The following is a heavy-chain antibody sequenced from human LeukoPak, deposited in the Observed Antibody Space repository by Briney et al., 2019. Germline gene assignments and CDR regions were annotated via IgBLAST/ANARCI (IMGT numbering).Heavy chain of an antibody. V-gene: IGHV3-48*03. CDR1: GFTFSSYE. CDR3: ARDINWVGGY. D-gene: IGHD7-27*01. CDR2: ISRSDNTI. J-gene: IGHJ4*02. Sequence: GGSLRLSCAASGFTFSSYEMNWVRQAPGKGLEWVSYISRSDNTIHYADSVKGRFTISRDNAKNSLYLQMNSLRAEDTAVYYCARDINWVGGYWGQGTLVTVSS.